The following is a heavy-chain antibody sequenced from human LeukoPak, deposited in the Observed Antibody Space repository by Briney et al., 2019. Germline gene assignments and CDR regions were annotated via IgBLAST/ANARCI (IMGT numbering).Heavy chain of an antibody. CDR3: ARGYSSGWYEFDY. Sequence: SETLSLTCTVSGGSIRSYYWSWIRQPPGKGLEWIAYIYYSGSTNYNPSLKSRATISVDTSKNQFSLKLSSVTAADTAVYYCARGYSSGWYEFDYWGQGTLVTVSS. J-gene: IGHJ4*02. CDR2: IYYSGST. D-gene: IGHD6-19*01. V-gene: IGHV4-59*01. CDR1: GGSIRSYY.